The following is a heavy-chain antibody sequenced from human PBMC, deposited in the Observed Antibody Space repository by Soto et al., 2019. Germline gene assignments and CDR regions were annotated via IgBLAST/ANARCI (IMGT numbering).Heavy chain of an antibody. Sequence: PSETLSLTCAVYGGSFSGYYWSWIRQPPGKGLEWIGEINHSGSTNYNPSLKSRVTISVDTSKNQFSLKLSSVTAADTAVYYCARRVQGTGTLYSYYGMDVWGQGTTVTVSS. CDR2: INHSGST. D-gene: IGHD1-7*01. CDR3: ARRVQGTGTLYSYYGMDV. CDR1: GGSFSGYY. J-gene: IGHJ6*02. V-gene: IGHV4-34*01.